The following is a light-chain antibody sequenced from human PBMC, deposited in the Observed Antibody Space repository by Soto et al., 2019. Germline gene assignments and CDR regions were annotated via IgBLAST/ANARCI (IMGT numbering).Light chain of an antibody. CDR3: SSFAGNHHWV. CDR1: SSDVGGYNY. CDR2: EVS. Sequence: QSALTQPPSASGSPGQSVTISCTGTSSDVGGYNYVSWYQQHTGKAPKLMISEVSKRPSGVPDRFSGSNSGNTASLTVSGLQAEDEADYYCSSFAGNHHWVFGGGTKLTVL. V-gene: IGLV2-8*01. J-gene: IGLJ2*01.